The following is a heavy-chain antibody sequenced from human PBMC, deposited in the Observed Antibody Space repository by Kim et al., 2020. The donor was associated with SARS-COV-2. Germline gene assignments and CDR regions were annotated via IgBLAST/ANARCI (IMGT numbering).Heavy chain of an antibody. J-gene: IGHJ5*02. CDR2: ISYDGSNK. Sequence: GGSLRLSCAASGFTFSSYGMHWVRQAPGKGLEWVAVISYDGSNKYYADSVKGRFTISRDNSKNTLYLQMNSLRAEDTAVYYCAKDTWFDPWGQGTLVTVSS. CDR1: GFTFSSYG. V-gene: IGHV3-30*18. CDR3: AKDTWFDP.